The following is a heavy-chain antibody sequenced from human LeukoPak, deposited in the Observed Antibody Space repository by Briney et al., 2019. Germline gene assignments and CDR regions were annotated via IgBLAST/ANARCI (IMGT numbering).Heavy chain of an antibody. CDR3: AKGYSVLVISAFDI. J-gene: IGHJ3*02. CDR2: ISGSGGST. Sequence: PLGSLRLSCAASGFTFSSYAMSWVRQAPGKGLEWVSAISGSGGSTYYADSVKGRFTISRDNSKNTLYLQMNSLRAEDTAVYYCAKGYSVLVISAFDIWGQGQWSPSLQ. D-gene: IGHD3-22*01. V-gene: IGHV3-23*01. CDR1: GFTFSSYA.